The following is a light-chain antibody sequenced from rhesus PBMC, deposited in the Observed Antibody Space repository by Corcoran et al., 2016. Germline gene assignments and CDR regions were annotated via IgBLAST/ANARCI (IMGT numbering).Light chain of an antibody. J-gene: IGKJ2*01. CDR2: GAS. CDR1: QGISTW. CDR3: QQYSSRPYS. V-gene: IGKV1-22*01. Sequence: DIQMTQSPSSLSASVGDTVTITCRPSQGISTWLAWYQQAPGKAPKLLIYGASSLQIGVPQRVSGSGSVTHFSFTISSLQSEDFAIYYCQQYSSRPYSFGQGTKVEI.